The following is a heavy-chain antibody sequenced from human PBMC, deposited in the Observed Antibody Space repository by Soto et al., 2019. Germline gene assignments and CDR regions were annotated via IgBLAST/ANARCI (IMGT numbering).Heavy chain of an antibody. V-gene: IGHV3-23*01. CDR3: APMGV. J-gene: IGHJ6*02. CDR2: ISDSDNST. CDR1: GFTFSSYA. Sequence: GGSLRLSCAASGFTFSSYAMSWVRQAPGKGLEWVSAISDSDNSTYYADSVKGRFTISRDNSKNTLYLQMSSLRADDTAKYYCAPMGVWGQGTTVTVSS.